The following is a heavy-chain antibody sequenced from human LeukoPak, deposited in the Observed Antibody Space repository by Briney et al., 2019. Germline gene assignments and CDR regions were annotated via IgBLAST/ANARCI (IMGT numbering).Heavy chain of an antibody. CDR1: GYTFTNYY. D-gene: IGHD4-11*01. CDR3: ARWTTTYLDY. CDR2: TDPIGGST. Sequence: ASVKVSCKASGYTFTNYYIHWVRQAPGQGLEWMGITDPIGGSTNYAQKFQGRVTMSRDTSTSTVYMELSSLRSEDSAVYYCARWTTTYLDYWGQGTLVTVSS. V-gene: IGHV1-46*01. J-gene: IGHJ4*02.